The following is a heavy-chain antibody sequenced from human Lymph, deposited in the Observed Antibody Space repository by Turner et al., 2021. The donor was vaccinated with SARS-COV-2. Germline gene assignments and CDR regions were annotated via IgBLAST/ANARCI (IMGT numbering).Heavy chain of an antibody. J-gene: IGHJ6*02. Sequence: EVQLVESGGVLVQPGGSLRLSCAPSGFPFNIYWMHGVRQAPGKGLVWVSGINSDGGRTSYADSVKGRFTISRDNAKNTLYLQMNSLRAEDTAVYYCAREDPMMITFGGVCGGMDVWGQGTTVTVSS. D-gene: IGHD3-16*01. CDR2: INSDGGRT. CDR3: AREDPMMITFGGVCGGMDV. V-gene: IGHV3-74*01. CDR1: GFPFNIYW.